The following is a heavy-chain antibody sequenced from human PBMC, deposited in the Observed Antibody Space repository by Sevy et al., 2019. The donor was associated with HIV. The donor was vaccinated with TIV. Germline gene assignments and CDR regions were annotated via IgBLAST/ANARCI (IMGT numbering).Heavy chain of an antibody. V-gene: IGHV3-72*01. J-gene: IGHJ4*02. D-gene: IGHD6-13*01. CDR1: GFTFSDPS. CDR2: TRNKAASYTT. Sequence: GGSLGLSCAASGFTFSDPSMEWSRQAPGKGLEWVGGTRNKAASYTTEYAASVKGRFTISRDDSKNSLYLQMNSLKPEDTAVYYCATHAGIAAAGRVFDYWGQGSLVTVSS. CDR3: ATHAGIAAAGRVFDY.